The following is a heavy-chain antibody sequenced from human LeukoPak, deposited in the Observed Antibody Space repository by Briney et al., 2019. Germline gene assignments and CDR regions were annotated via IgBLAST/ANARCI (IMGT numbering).Heavy chain of an antibody. CDR3: AREAVTTCRWFDP. D-gene: IGHD4-17*01. Sequence: SETLSLTCVVYGGTFRDYYWTWIRQPPGKGLEWIGEINHSGITNYNPSLKSRVTISVDTSKSQFSLKLTSVTAADTAVYYCAREAVTTCRWFDPWGQGTLVTVSS. V-gene: IGHV4-34*01. J-gene: IGHJ5*02. CDR2: INHSGIT. CDR1: GGTFRDYY.